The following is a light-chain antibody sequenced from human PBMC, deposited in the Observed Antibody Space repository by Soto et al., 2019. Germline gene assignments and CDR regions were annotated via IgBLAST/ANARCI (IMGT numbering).Light chain of an antibody. J-gene: IGLJ1*01. V-gene: IGLV1-44*01. CDR1: SSNIGSNT. CDR3: AVWDDSLNGYV. Sequence: QSVLTQPPSASGTPGQRVTISCSGSSSNIGSNTVNWYQHLPRAAPKLLIQGNNQRPSGVPDRFSGSQSGTSASLAISGLQSEDEAEYYCAVWDDSLNGYVFGTGTKLTVL. CDR2: GNN.